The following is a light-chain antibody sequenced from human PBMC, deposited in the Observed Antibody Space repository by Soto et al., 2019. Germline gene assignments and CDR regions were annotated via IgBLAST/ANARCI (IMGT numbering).Light chain of an antibody. J-gene: IGKJ5*01. CDR1: QTVTRNY. CDR3: QQHGSSPIT. V-gene: IGKV3-20*01. Sequence: EIVFTQSPGTPSLSPGERATLSCRASQTVTRNYLAWHQQKPGQTPRLLVYGASSRATGIPDRFSGSGSGTDFTLTISRLEPEDFAVYYCQQHGSSPITFGQGTRLEIK. CDR2: GAS.